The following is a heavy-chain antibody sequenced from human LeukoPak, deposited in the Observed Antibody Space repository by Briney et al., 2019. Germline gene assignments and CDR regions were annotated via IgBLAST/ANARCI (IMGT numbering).Heavy chain of an antibody. CDR3: ASDDYGDYEDGFDI. J-gene: IGHJ3*02. V-gene: IGHV3-21*01. Sequence: PGGSLRLSCVVSGFTFSSATRNWVRQAPGKGLEWVSSISSTSTYINYAESVKGRFTISRDNAKKSLYLQMNGLRGEDTAMYYCASDDYGDYEDGFDIWGQGTMVTVSS. D-gene: IGHD4-17*01. CDR2: ISSTSTYI. CDR1: GFTFSSAT.